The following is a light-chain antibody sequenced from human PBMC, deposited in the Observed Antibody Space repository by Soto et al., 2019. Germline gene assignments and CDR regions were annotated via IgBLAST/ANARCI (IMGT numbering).Light chain of an antibody. J-gene: IGLJ2*01. CDR1: SSNIGAGYD. V-gene: IGLV1-40*01. Sequence: QSVLTQPPSVSGAPGQRVTISCTGSSSNIGAGYDVHWYQQLPGTAPKLLIYGNSNRPTGVPDRFSGSKSGTSASLAITGLQAEDEAGYYCQSYASRLSGVVFGGGTKLTVL. CDR3: QSYASRLSGVV. CDR2: GNS.